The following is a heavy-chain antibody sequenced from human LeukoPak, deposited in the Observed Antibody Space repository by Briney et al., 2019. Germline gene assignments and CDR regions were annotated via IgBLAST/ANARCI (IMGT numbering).Heavy chain of an antibody. CDR1: GGTLSSYA. CDR2: IIPIFGTA. D-gene: IGHD4-11*01. CDR3: ARGLMTTVTTYFDY. V-gene: IGHV1-69*05. Sequence: SVKVSCKASGGTLSSYAISWVRQAPGQGLEWMGGIIPIFGTANYAQKFQGRVTITTDESTSTAYMELSSLRSEDTAVYYCARGLMTTVTTYFDYWGQGTLVTVSS. J-gene: IGHJ4*02.